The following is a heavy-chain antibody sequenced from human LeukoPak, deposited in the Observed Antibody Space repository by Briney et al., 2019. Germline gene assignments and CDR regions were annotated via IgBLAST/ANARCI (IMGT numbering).Heavy chain of an antibody. Sequence: GGSLRLSCVASGFTFSNYWMSWVRQAPGKGLEWVANIKHDGSDNYYVDSVKGRFTISRDNAKNSLYLQMNSLRAEDTALYYCAKGHIAAAGSGLKDAFDIWGQGTMVTVSS. V-gene: IGHV3-7*03. CDR3: AKGHIAAAGSGLKDAFDI. CDR2: IKHDGSDN. J-gene: IGHJ3*02. D-gene: IGHD6-13*01. CDR1: GFTFSNYW.